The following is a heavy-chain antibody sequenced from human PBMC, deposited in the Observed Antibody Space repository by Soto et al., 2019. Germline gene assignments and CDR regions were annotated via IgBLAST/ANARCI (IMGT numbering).Heavy chain of an antibody. D-gene: IGHD2-21*01. V-gene: IGHV3-21*01. J-gene: IGHJ4*02. Sequence: GGSLRLSCAASGFTFSSYSMNWVRQAPGKGLEWVSSISSSSSYIYYADSVKGRFTISRDNAKNSLYLQMNSLRAEDTAVYYCARDPRSIMTLTHLSDDYWGQGTLVTVSS. CDR2: ISSSSSYI. CDR1: GFTFSSYS. CDR3: ARDPRSIMTLTHLSDDY.